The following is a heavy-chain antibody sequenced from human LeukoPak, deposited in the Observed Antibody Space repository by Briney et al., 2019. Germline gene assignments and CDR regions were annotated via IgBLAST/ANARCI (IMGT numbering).Heavy chain of an antibody. Sequence: SGPTLVNPTQTLTLTCTFSGFSLSTSGVGVGWIRQPPGKAPEWLALIYWDDDKRYSPSLKSRLTITKDTSKNQVVLTITNVDPLDTATYYCANSRGTSGWSEGYFDYWGQGTLVTVSS. CDR2: IYWDDDK. CDR3: ANSRGTSGWSEGYFDY. J-gene: IGHJ4*02. V-gene: IGHV2-5*02. CDR1: GFSLSTSGVG. D-gene: IGHD6-19*01.